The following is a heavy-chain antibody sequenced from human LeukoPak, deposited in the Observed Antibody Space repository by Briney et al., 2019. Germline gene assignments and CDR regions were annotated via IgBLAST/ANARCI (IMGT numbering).Heavy chain of an antibody. Sequence: ASVKVSCKASGYTFTSYGISWVRQAPGQGLEWMGWISAYNGNTNYAQKLQGRVTMTTDTSTSTAYMELRSLRSDDTAVYYCARATYYYDSSGYYYWGVYFDYWGQGTLVTVSS. CDR3: ARATYYYDSSGYYYWGVYFDY. J-gene: IGHJ4*02. D-gene: IGHD3-22*01. CDR1: GYTFTSYG. V-gene: IGHV1-18*01. CDR2: ISAYNGNT.